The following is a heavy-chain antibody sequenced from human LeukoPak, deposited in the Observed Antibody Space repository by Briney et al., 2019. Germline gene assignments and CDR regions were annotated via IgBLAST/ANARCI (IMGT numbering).Heavy chain of an antibody. CDR3: ARGDWESYFWDY. Sequence: GGSLRLSCAASRFTFNSYWMHWVRHAPGKGLVWVARIYNDGSRTNYADSVKGRFTISRDNAKNTLYLQMNSLRAEDTAVYYCARGDWESYFWDYWGLGTLVTVSS. D-gene: IGHD3-16*01. CDR1: RFTFNSYW. J-gene: IGHJ4*02. V-gene: IGHV3-74*01. CDR2: IYNDGSRT.